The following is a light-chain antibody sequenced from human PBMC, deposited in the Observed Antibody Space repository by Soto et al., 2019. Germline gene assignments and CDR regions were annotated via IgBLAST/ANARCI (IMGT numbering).Light chain of an antibody. V-gene: IGLV2-14*01. CDR3: SSYTTSSTLV. CDR2: EVS. CDR1: SSDVGGYNY. Sequence: QSVLTQPASVSGSPGQSITISCTGTSSDVGGYNYVSWYQQHPGKAPKLMIFEVSNRPSGVSHRFSGSKSGNTASLTISGLLAEDEADYYCSSYTTSSTLVFGGGTKLTVL. J-gene: IGLJ2*01.